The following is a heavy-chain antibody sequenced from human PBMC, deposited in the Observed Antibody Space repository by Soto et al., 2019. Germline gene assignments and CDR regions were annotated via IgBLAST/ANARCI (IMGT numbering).Heavy chain of an antibody. V-gene: IGHV1-3*01. J-gene: IGHJ6*02. CDR1: GYTFTSYA. CDR3: AREKELLWFGDGYYYGMDV. D-gene: IGHD3-10*01. CDR2: INAGNGNT. Sequence: ASVKVSCKASGYTFTSYAMHWVRQAPGQRLEWMGWINAGNGNTKYSQKFQGRVTITRDTSASTAYMELSSLRSVDTAVYYCAREKELLWFGDGYYYGMDVWGQGTTVTVSS.